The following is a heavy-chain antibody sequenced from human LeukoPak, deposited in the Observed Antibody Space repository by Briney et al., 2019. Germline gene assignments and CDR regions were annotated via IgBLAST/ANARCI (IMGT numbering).Heavy chain of an antibody. D-gene: IGHD6-19*01. Sequence: SETLSLTCTVSGGSISSSSYYWGWIRQPPGKGLEWIGIIYYSGSTYYNPSLKSRVTISVDTSKSQFSLKLSSVTAADTAVYYCARHVSGWYYFDYWGQGTLVTVSS. CDR2: IYYSGST. V-gene: IGHV4-39*01. J-gene: IGHJ4*02. CDR1: GGSISSSSYY. CDR3: ARHVSGWYYFDY.